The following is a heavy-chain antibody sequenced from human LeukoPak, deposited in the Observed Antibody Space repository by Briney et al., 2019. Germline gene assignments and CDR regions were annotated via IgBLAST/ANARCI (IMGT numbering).Heavy chain of an antibody. CDR3: ARRRERGASDAFAF. CDR2: ISNDGSHT. V-gene: IGHV3-74*01. J-gene: IGHJ3*01. D-gene: IGHD3-16*01. Sequence: GGSLRLSCAASGFSFSDYWMHWVRQVPGKGLVWVSRISNDGSHTLYADSVRGRFTISRDNAKNTVYLQMNSLRAEDTAVYYCARRRERGASDAFAFWGQGTMVTVSS. CDR1: GFSFSDYW.